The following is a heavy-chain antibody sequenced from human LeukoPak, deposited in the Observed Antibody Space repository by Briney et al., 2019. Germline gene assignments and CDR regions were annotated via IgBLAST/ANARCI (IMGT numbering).Heavy chain of an antibody. CDR2: IYYSGTT. J-gene: IGHJ4*02. D-gene: IGHD3-3*01. CDR1: GGSISSSSDY. Sequence: SETLSLTCTVSGGSISSSSDYRDWIRQPPGMGLEWIGTIYYSGTTYYNPSLKSRVTISVDTSKNQFSLKLSSVTAADTAVYYCARGLTIFGVVSPVDYWGQGTLVTVSS. CDR3: ARGLTIFGVVSPVDY. V-gene: IGHV4-39*01.